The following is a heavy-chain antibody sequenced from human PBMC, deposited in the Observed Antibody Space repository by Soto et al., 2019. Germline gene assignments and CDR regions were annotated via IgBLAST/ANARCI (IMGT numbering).Heavy chain of an antibody. CDR1: GDSVSSNRAA. CDR2: TFYRSRWFT. Sequence: QVQLQQSGPGLVKPSQTLSLTCAISGDSVSSNRAAWGWMRQSPSGGLEWLGRTFYRSRWFTDYAESLKSRISIKPDTYKNQLSLQLKSVTPEDTAVYYCASEDSAAANDALDMWGQGTMVTVSS. D-gene: IGHD3-10*01. J-gene: IGHJ3*02. V-gene: IGHV6-1*01. CDR3: ASEDSAAANDALDM.